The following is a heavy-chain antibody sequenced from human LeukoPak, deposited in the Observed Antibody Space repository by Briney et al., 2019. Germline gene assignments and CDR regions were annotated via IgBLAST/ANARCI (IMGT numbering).Heavy chain of an antibody. V-gene: IGHV3-30-3*01. CDR2: ISYDGSNK. CDR1: GFTFSSYA. D-gene: IGHD2-8*01. Sequence: GRSLRLSCAASGFTFSSYAMHWVRQAPGKGLERVAVISYDGSNKYYADSVKGQFTISRDNSKYTLYLQMNSLSDEDSAAYYCARVYLERLTAGYFDHWGQGTWVTVSP. J-gene: IGHJ4*02. CDR3: ARVYLERLTAGYFDH.